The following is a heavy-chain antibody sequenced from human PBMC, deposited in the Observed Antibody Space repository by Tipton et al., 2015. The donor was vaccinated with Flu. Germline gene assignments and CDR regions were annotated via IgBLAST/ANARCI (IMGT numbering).Heavy chain of an antibody. D-gene: IGHD4-17*01. V-gene: IGHV4-4*07. Sequence: TLSLTCTVSGGSISSYYWSWIRQPAGKGLEWIGRIYTSGSTNYNPSLKSRVTMSVDTSKNQFSLKLSSVTAADTAVYYCARDTTPNDYGDTGFDYWGQGTLVTVSP. J-gene: IGHJ4*02. CDR1: GGSISSYY. CDR2: IYTSGST. CDR3: ARDTTPNDYGDTGFDY.